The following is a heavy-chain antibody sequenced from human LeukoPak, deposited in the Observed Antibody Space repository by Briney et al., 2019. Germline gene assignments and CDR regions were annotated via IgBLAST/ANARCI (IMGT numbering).Heavy chain of an antibody. CDR3: ARGPFPRYSGSYYFDY. J-gene: IGHJ4*02. CDR2: IIPIFGTA. CDR1: GGTFSSYA. D-gene: IGHD1-26*01. Sequence: SVKVSCKASGGTFSSYAISWVRQAPGQGLEWMGGIIPIFGTANYAQKFQGRVTITTDESTSTAYMELSSLRSEDTAVYYCARGPFPRYSGSYYFDYWGQGTLVTVSS. V-gene: IGHV1-69*05.